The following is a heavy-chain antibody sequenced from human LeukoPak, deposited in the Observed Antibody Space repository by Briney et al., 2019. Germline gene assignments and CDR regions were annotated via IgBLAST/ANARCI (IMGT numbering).Heavy chain of an antibody. Sequence: SETLSLTCTVSGVSISSSSCYWGWVRQPPRKGLEWIGDIYYSGSTYYNPSLKSRVTISVDTSKNQFSLKLPSVTAADAAVYYCARRNSGGSGGAFDIWGQGTMVTVSS. J-gene: IGHJ3*02. CDR1: GVSISSSSCY. CDR2: IYYSGST. D-gene: IGHD3-16*01. CDR3: ARRNSGGSGGAFDI. V-gene: IGHV4-39*01.